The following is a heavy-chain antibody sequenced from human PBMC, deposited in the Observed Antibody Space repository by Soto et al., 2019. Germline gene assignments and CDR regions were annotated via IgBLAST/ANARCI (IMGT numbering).Heavy chain of an antibody. CDR1: GFTFSDYY. J-gene: IGHJ6*02. Sequence: GGSLRLSCAASGFTFSDYYMSWIRQAPGKGLEYISYISSGGSFIYYADSVKGRFTISRDTAKTSLYLQMNSLRAGDTALYYCARHRYYEGSVPGYGMDVWGQGTTVTVSS. V-gene: IGHV3-11*01. CDR2: ISSGGSFI. D-gene: IGHD3-16*01. CDR3: ARHRYYEGSVPGYGMDV.